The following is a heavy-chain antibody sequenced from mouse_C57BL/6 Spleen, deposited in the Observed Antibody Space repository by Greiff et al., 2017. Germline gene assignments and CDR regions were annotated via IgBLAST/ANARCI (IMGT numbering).Heavy chain of an antibody. CDR3: TIESNYYGSSYFDY. V-gene: IGHV1-5*01. D-gene: IGHD1-1*01. Sequence: VQLKESGTVLARPGASVKMSCKTSGYTFTSYWMHWVKQRPGQGLEWIGAIYPGNSDTSYNQKFKGKAKLTAVPSASTAYMELSSLTNEDSAVYYCTIESNYYGSSYFDYWGQGTTLTVSS. CDR1: GYTFTSYW. CDR2: IYPGNSDT. J-gene: IGHJ2*01.